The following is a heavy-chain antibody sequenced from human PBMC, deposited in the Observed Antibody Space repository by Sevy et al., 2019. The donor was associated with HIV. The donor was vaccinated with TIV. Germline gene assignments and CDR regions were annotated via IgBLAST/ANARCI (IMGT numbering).Heavy chain of an antibody. Sequence: GGSLRLSCEASGFPFSAYRMTWVRQAPGKGLEWVSSINFRTAAIHYADSVKGRFTISRDDAKNSLYLQMNSLRVEDTAVYYCANKGGLRPNDAFDTWGQGTVVTVSS. CDR1: GFPFSAYR. CDR3: ANKGGLRPNDAFDT. CDR2: INFRTAAI. D-gene: IGHD2-15*01. J-gene: IGHJ3*02. V-gene: IGHV3-48*01.